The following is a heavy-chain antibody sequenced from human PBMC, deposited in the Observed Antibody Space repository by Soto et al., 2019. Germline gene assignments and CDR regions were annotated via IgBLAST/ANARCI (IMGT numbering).Heavy chain of an antibody. J-gene: IGHJ3*02. V-gene: IGHV4-39*01. CDR3: ARHRVVVTAKHSNAFDI. CDR2: IYYSGST. CDR1: GGSISSSSYY. D-gene: IGHD2-21*02. Sequence: SETLSLTCTVSGGSISSSSYYWGWIRQPPGKGLEWIGSIYYSGSTYYNPSLKSRVTISVDTSKNQFSLNLSSVTAADTAVDYFARHRVVVTAKHSNAFDIWGQGTMVTVSS.